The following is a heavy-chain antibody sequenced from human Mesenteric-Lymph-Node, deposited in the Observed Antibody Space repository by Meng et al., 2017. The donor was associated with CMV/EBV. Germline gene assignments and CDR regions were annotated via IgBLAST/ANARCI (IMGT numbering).Heavy chain of an antibody. V-gene: IGHV1-8*01. Sequence: GKASGYTCTSYESTWERQATGQGLEGRGWMSPNSDNTGYAEKLQGGVTMTRNTSISTAYMELSSLRSEDTAVYYCASGYRGYDSLDYWGQGTLVTVSS. CDR1: GYTCTSYE. CDR2: MSPNSDNT. J-gene: IGHJ4*02. D-gene: IGHD5-12*01. CDR3: ASGYRGYDSLDY.